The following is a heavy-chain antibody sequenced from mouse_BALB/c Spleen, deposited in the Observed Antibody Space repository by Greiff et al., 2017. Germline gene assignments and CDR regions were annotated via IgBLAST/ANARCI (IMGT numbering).Heavy chain of an antibody. D-gene: IGHD4-1*01. Sequence: VKLQQPGAELVKPGASVKLSCKASGYTFTSYWMHWVKQRPGQGLEWIGEIDPSDSYTNYNQKFKGKATLTVDKSSSTAYMQLSSLTSEDSAVYYCARAGKDYWGQGTTLTVSS. CDR3: ARAGKDY. V-gene: IGHV1-69*02. CDR2: IDPSDSYT. CDR1: GYTFTSYW. J-gene: IGHJ2*01.